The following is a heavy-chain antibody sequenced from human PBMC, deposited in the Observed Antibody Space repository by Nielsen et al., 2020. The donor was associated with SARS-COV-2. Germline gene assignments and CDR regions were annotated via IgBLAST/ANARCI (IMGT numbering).Heavy chain of an antibody. D-gene: IGHD5-12*01. CDR3: ARERRVATEGFDY. CDR2: ISYDGSNK. CDR1: GFTFSSYG. Sequence: GESLKISCAASGFTFSSYGMHWVRQAPGKGLEWVAVISYDGSNKYYADSVKGRFTISRDNAKNSLYLQMNSLRAEDTAVYYCARERRVATEGFDYWGQGTLVTVSS. V-gene: IGHV3-30*03. J-gene: IGHJ4*02.